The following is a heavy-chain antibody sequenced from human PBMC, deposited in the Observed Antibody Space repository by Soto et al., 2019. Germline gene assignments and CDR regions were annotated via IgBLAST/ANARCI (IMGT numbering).Heavy chain of an antibody. CDR3: GRFQDFWGGHADSFDV. J-gene: IGHJ3*01. D-gene: IGHD3-3*01. V-gene: IGHV4-31*03. Sequence: SETLSLTCTVSGDSISSGDYYWGWIRQHPGRGLEWIGYISYSGITYYNPSLKSRLTISLDTSKNQFSLELNSVTAADTAIYNCGRFQDFWGGHADSFDVWGQGTMVTVSS. CDR2: ISYSGIT. CDR1: GDSISSGDYY.